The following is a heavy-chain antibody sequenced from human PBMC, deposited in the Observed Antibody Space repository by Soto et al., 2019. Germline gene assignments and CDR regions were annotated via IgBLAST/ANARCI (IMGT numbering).Heavy chain of an antibody. CDR3: ARDVGSSSNY. CDR1: GFTFSSYA. J-gene: IGHJ4*02. V-gene: IGHV3-30-3*01. CDR2: ISYDGSNK. Sequence: QVQLVESGGGVVQPGRSLRLSCAASGFTFSSYAMHWVRQAPGKGLEWVAVISYDGSNKYYADSVKGRFTISRDNSKNTRYLQMNSLRAEDTAVYYCARDVGSSSNYWGQGTLVTVSS. D-gene: IGHD6-13*01.